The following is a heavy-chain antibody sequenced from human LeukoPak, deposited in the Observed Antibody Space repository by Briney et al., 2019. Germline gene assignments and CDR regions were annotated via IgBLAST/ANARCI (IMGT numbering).Heavy chain of an antibody. CDR3: ARELH. CDR1: GFSVSSNY. CDR2: IYSGGST. D-gene: IGHD1-26*01. J-gene: IGHJ4*02. Sequence: PGGSLRLSCAASGFSVSSNYMSWVRQAPGKGLEWVTIIYSGGSTYYADSVKGRFTISRDNFKNTLYLQMNSLRVEDTAVYYCARELHWGQGTLVTVSS. V-gene: IGHV3-66*02.